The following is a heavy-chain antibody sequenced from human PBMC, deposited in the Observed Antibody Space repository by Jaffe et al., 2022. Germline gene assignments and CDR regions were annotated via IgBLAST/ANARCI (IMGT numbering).Heavy chain of an antibody. J-gene: IGHJ3*02. V-gene: IGHV4-38-2*01. CDR2: IYHSGST. Sequence: QVQLQESGPGLVKPSETLSLTCAVSGYSISSGYYWGWIRQPPGKGLEWIGSIYHSGSTYYNPSLKSRVTISVDTSKNQFSLKLSSVTAADTAVYYCAKLWKRGYSYGYPYAFDIWGQGTMVTVSS. D-gene: IGHD5-18*01. CDR1: GYSISSGYY. CDR3: AKLWKRGYSYGYPYAFDI.